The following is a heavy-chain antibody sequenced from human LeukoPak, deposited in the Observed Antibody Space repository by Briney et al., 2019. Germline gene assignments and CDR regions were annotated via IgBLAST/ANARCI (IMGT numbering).Heavy chain of an antibody. CDR3: ARERPFHSSSWYPARYYFDY. J-gene: IGHJ4*02. Sequence: SETLSLTCTVSGGFISSSSSFWGWIRQPPGKGLEWIGYIHYSGSTNYNPSLKSRVTISVDTSKNQFSLKLSSVTAADTAVYYCARERPFHSSSWYPARYYFDYWGQGTLVTVSS. D-gene: IGHD6-13*01. CDR1: GGFISSSSSF. CDR2: IHYSGST. V-gene: IGHV4-39*07.